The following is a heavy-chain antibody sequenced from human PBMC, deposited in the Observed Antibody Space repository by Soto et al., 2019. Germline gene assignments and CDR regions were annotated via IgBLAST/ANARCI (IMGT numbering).Heavy chain of an antibody. CDR2: ISYDGTDK. CDR1: GFTFSTYG. V-gene: IGHV3-30*18. CDR3: AKGKALSPTSWYYPDY. Sequence: PGGSLKLSCAASGFTFSTYGMHWVRQAPGKGLEWVAVISYDGTDKYYGDSVKGRFTISRDNSKNTLDLQMNGLRPEDTAVYFCAKGKALSPTSWYYPDYWGQGT. J-gene: IGHJ4*02. D-gene: IGHD2-2*01.